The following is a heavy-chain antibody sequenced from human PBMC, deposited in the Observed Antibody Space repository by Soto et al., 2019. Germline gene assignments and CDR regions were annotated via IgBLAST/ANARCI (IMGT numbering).Heavy chain of an antibody. D-gene: IGHD3-9*01. J-gene: IGHJ5*02. CDR2: IYYSGST. CDR1: GGSISSGDYY. V-gene: IGHV4-30-4*01. Sequence: SETLSLTXTVSGGSISSGDYYWSWIRQPPGKGLEWIGYIYYSGSTYYNPSLKSRVTISVDTSKNQFSLKLSSVTAADTAVYYCARASILYYDILGPNWFDPWGQGTLVTVSS. CDR3: ARASILYYDILGPNWFDP.